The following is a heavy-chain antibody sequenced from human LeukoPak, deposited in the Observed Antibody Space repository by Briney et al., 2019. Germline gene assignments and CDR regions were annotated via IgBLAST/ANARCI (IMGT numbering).Heavy chain of an antibody. Sequence: PGGSLRLSCAASGFTFSSFWMHWVRQDPGKGLVSVARINTDGSTRNYADSVKGRFTISRDNPKNMLYLEMNSLRAEDTAVYYCARKGIRGDFSGYWGQGTLVTVSS. J-gene: IGHJ4*02. CDR3: ARKGIRGDFSGY. V-gene: IGHV3-74*01. CDR2: INTDGSTR. D-gene: IGHD2-21*02. CDR1: GFTFSSFW.